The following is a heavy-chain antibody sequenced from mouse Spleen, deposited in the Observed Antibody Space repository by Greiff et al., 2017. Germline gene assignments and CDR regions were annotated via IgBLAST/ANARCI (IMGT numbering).Heavy chain of an antibody. CDR2: INYDGSST. D-gene: IGHD2-1*01. V-gene: IGHV5-16*01. J-gene: IGHJ1*01. CDR1: GFTFSDYY. Sequence: EVQLVESEGGLVQPGSSMKLSCTASGFTFSDYYMAWVRQVPEKGLEWVANINYDGSSTYYLDSLKSRFIISRDNAKNILYLQMSSLKSEDTATYYCARGDGNYEYFDVWGAGTTVTVSS. CDR3: ARGDGNYEYFDV.